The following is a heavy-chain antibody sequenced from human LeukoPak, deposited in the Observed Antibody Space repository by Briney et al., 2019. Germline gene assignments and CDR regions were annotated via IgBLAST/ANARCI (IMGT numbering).Heavy chain of an antibody. Sequence: GASVKVSCKASGYTFTGYYMHWVRQAPGQGLEWVGWINPNSGGTNYAQKFQGRVTMTRDTSISTAYMELSRLRSDDTAVYYCARVVVVPAATLDYWGQGTLVTVSS. CDR3: ARVVVVPAATLDY. CDR1: GYTFTGYY. J-gene: IGHJ4*02. V-gene: IGHV1-2*02. CDR2: INPNSGGT. D-gene: IGHD2-2*01.